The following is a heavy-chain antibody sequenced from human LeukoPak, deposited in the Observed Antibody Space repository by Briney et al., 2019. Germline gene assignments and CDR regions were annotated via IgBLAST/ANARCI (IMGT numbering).Heavy chain of an antibody. Sequence: PSETLSLTCPVSGGSISNYYWSCIRQHPGKALEWLGYIYYTGTTKNNPSLKSRATISLDTSKNQFSLKLTSVTAADTALFFCARGYDIDVWGQGTTVTVPS. CDR3: ARGYDIDV. CDR1: GGSISNYY. CDR2: IYYTGTT. J-gene: IGHJ6*02. V-gene: IGHV4-59*01.